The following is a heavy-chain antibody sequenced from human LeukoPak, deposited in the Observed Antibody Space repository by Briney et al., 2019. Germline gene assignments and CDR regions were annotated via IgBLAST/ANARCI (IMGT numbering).Heavy chain of an antibody. CDR2: INPNSGGT. CDR1: GYTFTGYY. J-gene: IGHJ5*02. D-gene: IGHD6-13*01. V-gene: IGHV1-2*02. CDR3: ARALGSIAAAGKGRYWFDP. Sequence: ASVKVSCKASGYTFTGYYMHWVRQAPGQGLEWMGWINPNSGGTNYAQKFQGRVTMTRDTSISTAYMELSRLRSDDTAVYYCARALGSIAAAGKGRYWFDPWGQGTLVTVSS.